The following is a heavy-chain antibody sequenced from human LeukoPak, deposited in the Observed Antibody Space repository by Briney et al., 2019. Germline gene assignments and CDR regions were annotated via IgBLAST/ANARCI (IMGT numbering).Heavy chain of an antibody. CDR2: ISGSGGST. Sequence: GGSLRLSCEASGFTFSSYAMSWVRQAPGKGLEWVSAISGSGGSTYYADSVKGRFTISRDNSKNTLYLQMNSLRAEDTAVYYCAKGSSSWAYYYYGMDVWGQGTTVTVSS. D-gene: IGHD6-13*01. J-gene: IGHJ6*02. V-gene: IGHV3-23*01. CDR1: GFTFSSYA. CDR3: AKGSSSWAYYYYGMDV.